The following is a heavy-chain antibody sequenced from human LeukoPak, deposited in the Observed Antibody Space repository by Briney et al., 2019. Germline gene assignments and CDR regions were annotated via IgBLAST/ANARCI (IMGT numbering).Heavy chain of an antibody. V-gene: IGHV1-2*02. Sequence: ASVKVSCKTSGYMFTGYYLHWVRQAPGQGLEWMGWINPHSGDTKYAQKFQGRVAMTRDTSISTAYMDLSRLTSDDTAVYYCARRALINFEYWGQGTLVTVSS. CDR3: ARRALINFEY. J-gene: IGHJ4*02. CDR1: GYMFTGYY. D-gene: IGHD3-16*01. CDR2: INPHSGDT.